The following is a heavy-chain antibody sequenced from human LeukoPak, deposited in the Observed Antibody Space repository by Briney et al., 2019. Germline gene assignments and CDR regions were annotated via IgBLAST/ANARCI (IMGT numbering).Heavy chain of an antibody. CDR2: ISPDGSTT. CDR3: ARDWPTIAAAGTIPEYFQH. CDR1: GFTFSRYW. V-gene: IGHV3-74*03. Sequence: PGGSLRLSCAASGFTFSRYWMHWVRQAPGKGLMWVSRISPDGSTTLYADSVKGRFTISRDNAKNSLYLQMNSLRAEDTAVYYCARDWPTIAAAGTIPEYFQHWGQGTLVTVSS. D-gene: IGHD6-13*01. J-gene: IGHJ1*01.